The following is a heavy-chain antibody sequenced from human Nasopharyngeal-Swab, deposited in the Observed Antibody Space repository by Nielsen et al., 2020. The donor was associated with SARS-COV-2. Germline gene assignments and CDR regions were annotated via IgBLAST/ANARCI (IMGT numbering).Heavy chain of an antibody. CDR3: ALDYYDSSGYSRPNDY. Sequence: WIRQPPGKGLEWIGEINHSESTNYNPSLKSRVTISVDTSKNQFSLKLSSVTAADTAVYYCALDYYDSSGYSRPNDYWGQGTLVTVSS. CDR2: INHSEST. V-gene: IGHV4-34*01. J-gene: IGHJ4*02. D-gene: IGHD3-22*01.